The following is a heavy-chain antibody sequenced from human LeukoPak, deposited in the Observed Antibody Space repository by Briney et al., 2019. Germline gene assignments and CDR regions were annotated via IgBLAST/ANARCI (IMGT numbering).Heavy chain of an antibody. V-gene: IGHV3-23*01. CDR3: AKGGRSSWTYYFDY. Sequence: PGGSLRLSCAASGFTFSNYAINWVRQAPGKGLEWVSTISGSGGSTYYADSVKGRFTISRDNSKNTLYLQMNSLRAEDTAVYYCAKGGRSSWTYYFDYWGQGTLVTVSS. CDR1: GFTFSNYA. CDR2: ISGSGGST. J-gene: IGHJ4*02. D-gene: IGHD6-13*01.